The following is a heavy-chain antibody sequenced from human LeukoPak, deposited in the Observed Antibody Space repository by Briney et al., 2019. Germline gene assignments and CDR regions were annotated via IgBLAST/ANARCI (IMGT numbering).Heavy chain of an antibody. Sequence: SETLSLTCTVSGGSISSYYWSWIRQPAGKGLEWIWRIYTSGSTNYNPSLKSRVTMSADTSKNQCSLKLSYVTAADTAVYYCAREARGYPYYHYMDVWGKGTTVTVSS. V-gene: IGHV4-4*07. D-gene: IGHD3-22*01. CDR1: GGSISSYY. CDR3: AREARGYPYYHYMDV. J-gene: IGHJ6*03. CDR2: IYTSGST.